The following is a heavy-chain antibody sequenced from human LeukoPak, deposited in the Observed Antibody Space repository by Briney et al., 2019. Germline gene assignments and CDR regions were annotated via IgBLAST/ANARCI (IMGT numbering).Heavy chain of an antibody. J-gene: IGHJ4*02. CDR1: GYTFTSYG. Sequence: ASVKVSCKASGYTFTSYGISWVRQAPGQGLEWMGWISAYNGNTNYAQKLQGRVTMTTDTSTSTAYMELRSLRSDDTAVYYCAREGMNYYDSSGPKDWGQGTLVTVSS. CDR2: ISAYNGNT. CDR3: AREGMNYYDSSGPKD. V-gene: IGHV1-18*01. D-gene: IGHD3-22*01.